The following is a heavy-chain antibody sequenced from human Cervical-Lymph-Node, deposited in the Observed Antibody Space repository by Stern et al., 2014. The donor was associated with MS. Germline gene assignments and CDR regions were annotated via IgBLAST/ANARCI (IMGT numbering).Heavy chain of an antibody. CDR1: GYTFSSYG. CDR3: ARDPGGYFYGMDV. Sequence: VQLVQSGAEVKKPGASVKVSCKTSGYTFSSYGIPRVRQAPGEAPERMGWISGHNGNTNFAERFQGRLTMTTDTSTRTAYMELRSLRYDDTAVYFCARDPGGYFYGMDVWGQGTTVTVSS. CDR2: ISGHNGNT. D-gene: IGHD3-10*01. V-gene: IGHV1-18*01. J-gene: IGHJ6*02.